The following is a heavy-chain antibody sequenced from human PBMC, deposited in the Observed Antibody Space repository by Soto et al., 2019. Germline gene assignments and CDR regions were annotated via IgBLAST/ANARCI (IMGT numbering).Heavy chain of an antibody. Sequence: PGGSLRLSCAASGFPFSSYAMSWVRQTPEKGLEWVAGISGGGNDRYYADFVQGRFTFSRDSSKNTLYLQMHSLRAEDTAMYFCARSRYTGAYSGRFLDYAGQRSLVTGSS. J-gene: IGHJ4*02. V-gene: IGHV3-23*01. CDR1: GFPFSSYA. CDR3: ARSRYTGAYSGRFLDY. D-gene: IGHD2-15*01. CDR2: ISGGGNDR.